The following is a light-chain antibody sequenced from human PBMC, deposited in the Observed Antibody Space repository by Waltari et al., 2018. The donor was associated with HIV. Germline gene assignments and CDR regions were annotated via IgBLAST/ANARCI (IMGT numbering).Light chain of an antibody. J-gene: IGLJ3*02. V-gene: IGLV1-44*01. CDR3: AAWDDRLSVV. Sequence: QSVLTQQPSASGTPGQRVTISCSGRRSRIDINTVNWYQQRPGTAPKLLIYNNNQRPSGVPDRFSGSKSGTSASLAISGLQSEDEADYFCAAWDDRLSVVFGGGTKLTVL. CDR2: NNN. CDR1: RSRIDINT.